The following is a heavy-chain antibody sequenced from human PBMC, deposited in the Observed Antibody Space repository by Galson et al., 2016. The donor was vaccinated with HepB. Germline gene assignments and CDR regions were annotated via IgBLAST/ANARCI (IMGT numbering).Heavy chain of an antibody. CDR1: GFTFSSSA. D-gene: IGHD4-17*01. CDR2: ISKDGRNK. J-gene: IGHJ4*02. V-gene: IGHV3-30*04. Sequence: SLRLSCAASGFTFSSSAMHWVRQAPGRGLEWVAVISKDGRNKYYADSVGGRFTVSRDNSNNTLFLQMNTLRAEDTAVYYCARRGPRHGRAPRHGDYDYFDSWGQGTLVTISP. CDR3: ARRGPRHGRAPRHGDYDYFDS.